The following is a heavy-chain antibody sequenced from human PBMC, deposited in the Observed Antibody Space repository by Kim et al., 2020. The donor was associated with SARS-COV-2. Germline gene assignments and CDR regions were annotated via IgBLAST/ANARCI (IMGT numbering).Heavy chain of an antibody. Sequence: SETLSLTCAVYGGSFSGYYWSWIRQPPGKGLEWIGEINHSGSTNYNPSLKSRVTISVDTSKNQFSLKLSSVTAADTAVYYCARVPKGLVYYGSGSYYSRYYYYYGMDVWGQGTTVTVSS. CDR1: GGSFSGYY. CDR3: ARVPKGLVYYGSGSYYSRYYYYYGMDV. CDR2: INHSGST. J-gene: IGHJ6*02. D-gene: IGHD3-10*01. V-gene: IGHV4-34*01.